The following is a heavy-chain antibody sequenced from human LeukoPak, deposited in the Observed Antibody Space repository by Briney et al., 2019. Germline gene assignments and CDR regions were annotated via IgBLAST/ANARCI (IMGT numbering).Heavy chain of an antibody. J-gene: IGHJ4*02. CDR2: IYNGGRT. V-gene: IGHV4-4*08. Sequence: SETLSLTCTAYGATVNEYYWSWIRQPPGRGLEWIAHIYNGGRTIFNPSLKTRVSISIDTSENQLSLELTSMTAADTAVYYCAQTTGWPGFDYWGQGILVTVSS. D-gene: IGHD6-19*01. CDR3: AQTTGWPGFDY. CDR1: GATVNEYY.